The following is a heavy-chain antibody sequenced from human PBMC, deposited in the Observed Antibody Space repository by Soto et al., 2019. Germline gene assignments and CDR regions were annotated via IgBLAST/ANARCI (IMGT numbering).Heavy chain of an antibody. J-gene: IGHJ4*02. CDR1: GRSSRRSXSY. Sequence: TSALTCLVSGRSSRRSXSYRTCIRHPPWEGLERFGYIYLRGTKYYNPSLKSRVSISLEKSKNQFSLNLTSVTAADTDVYYCASGKTNYFFDLWGQGQLVSVSS. CDR2: IYLRGTK. V-gene: IGHV4-30-2*01. D-gene: IGHD3-10*01. CDR3: ASGKTNYFFDL.